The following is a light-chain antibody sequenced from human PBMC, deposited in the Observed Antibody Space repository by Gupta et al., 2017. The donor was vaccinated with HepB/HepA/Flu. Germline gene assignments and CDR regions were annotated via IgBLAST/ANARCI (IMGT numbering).Light chain of an antibody. CDR1: SANIGSNY. Sequence: QSVLTQPPATGRTPGQIVTISCSRSSANIGSNYLYWYQQPPVPAPKLLIYSNNQRLSVVPDRFSGSNSGASAALAISGLRSEDEADYYCAAWDDSLSGPVFGGGTKLTVL. V-gene: IGLV1-47*02. CDR3: AAWDDSLSGPV. CDR2: SNN. J-gene: IGLJ2*01.